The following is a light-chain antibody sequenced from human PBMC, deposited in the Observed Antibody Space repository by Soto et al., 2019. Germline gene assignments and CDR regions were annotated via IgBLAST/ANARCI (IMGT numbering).Light chain of an antibody. V-gene: IGLV1-40*01. CDR1: SANIGAGYD. CDR2: QNN. J-gene: IGLJ2*01. Sequence: HSVLTQPPSVSGAPGQRVSISCTGSSANIGAGYDVHWYEHLPGTAPKLLIYQNNNRTSGVPDRFSGYKSGTSASLAITGLQAEDEADYYCQSYDSSLSAVVFGGGTKLTVL. CDR3: QSYDSSLSAVV.